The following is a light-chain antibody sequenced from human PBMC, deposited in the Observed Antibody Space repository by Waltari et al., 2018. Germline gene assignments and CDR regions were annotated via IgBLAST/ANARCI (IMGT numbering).Light chain of an antibody. V-gene: IGLV1-51*02. Sequence: QPVLTQPPSVSAAPGQRVTISRSGGSSNIGNNYVSWYRQFPGTAPKLLIYENTERPSGIPGRFSGSKSGTSATLDITGLQAGDEADYYCGTWDSSLSGAVFGGGTHLTVL. CDR1: SSNIGNNY. J-gene: IGLJ7*01. CDR3: GTWDSSLSGAV. CDR2: ENT.